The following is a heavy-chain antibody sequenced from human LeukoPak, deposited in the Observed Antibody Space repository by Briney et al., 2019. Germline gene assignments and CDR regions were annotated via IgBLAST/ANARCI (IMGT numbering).Heavy chain of an antibody. D-gene: IGHD2-21*02. CDR3: ARQPSLPPLYCGGDCYSSRNDAFDI. CDR2: IYPGDSDT. Sequence: GESLKISCKGSGYSFTSYWIGWVRQMPGKGLEWMGIIYPGDSDTRYSPSFQGQVTISADKSISTAYLQWGSLKASDTAMYYCARQPSLPPLYCGGDCYSSRNDAFDIWGQGTMVTVSS. J-gene: IGHJ3*02. V-gene: IGHV5-51*01. CDR1: GYSFTSYW.